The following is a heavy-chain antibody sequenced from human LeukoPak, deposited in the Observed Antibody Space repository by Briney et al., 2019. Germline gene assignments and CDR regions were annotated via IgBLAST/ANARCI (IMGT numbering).Heavy chain of an antibody. D-gene: IGHD3-10*01. CDR1: GGTFSSYA. CDR2: IIPILGIA. J-gene: IGHJ6*02. Sequence: ASVKVSCKASGGTFSSYAISWVRQAPGQGLEWMGRIIPILGIANYAQKFQGRVTITADKSTSTAYMELSNLRSEDTAVYYCVADGSGSYSVNPNYYYYYGMDVWGQGTTVTVSS. V-gene: IGHV1-69*04. CDR3: VADGSGSYSVNPNYYYYYGMDV.